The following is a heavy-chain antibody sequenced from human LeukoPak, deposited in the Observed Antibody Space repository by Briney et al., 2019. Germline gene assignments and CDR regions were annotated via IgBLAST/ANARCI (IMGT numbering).Heavy chain of an antibody. CDR2: ISSSSSTI. CDR3: ARVGGIAAAGTSV. V-gene: IGHV3-48*04. J-gene: IGHJ4*02. CDR1: GFTFSSYS. D-gene: IGHD6-13*01. Sequence: GGSLRLSCAASGFTFSSYSMNWVRQAPGKGLEWVSYISSSSSTIYYADSVKGRFTISRDNAKNSLYLQMNSLRAEDTAVYYCARVGGIAAAGTSVWGQGTLVTVSS.